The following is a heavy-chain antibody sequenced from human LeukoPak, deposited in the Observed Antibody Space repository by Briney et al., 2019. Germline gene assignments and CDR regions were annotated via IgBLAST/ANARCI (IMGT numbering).Heavy chain of an antibody. CDR1: GTSLSPFQ. CDR3: ARKDGDY. J-gene: IGHJ4*02. V-gene: IGHV4-4*07. Sequence: PSETLSLTCTVSGTSLSPFQWTWFRQPAGQRLEWIGLIYFTGTATLNPSLRSRVAMSVDLAKNQLFLKLASMTAADTAMYYCARKDGDYWGQGTLVSVSS. CDR2: IYFTGTA.